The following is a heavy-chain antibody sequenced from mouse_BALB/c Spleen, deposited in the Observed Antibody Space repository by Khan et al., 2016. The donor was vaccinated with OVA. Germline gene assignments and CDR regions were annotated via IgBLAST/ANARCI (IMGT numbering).Heavy chain of an antibody. CDR2: IWGDGNT. J-gene: IGHJ4*01. Sequence: VELVESGPGLVAPSQSLSITCTVSGFSLISSGVNWVRQPPGKGLEWLGVIWGDGNTNYHSALISRLSISKDNSKSQVFLKLNSLQTDDTATYYCAKFDGICYAVDYWGQGTSVTVAS. CDR1: GFSLISSG. D-gene: IGHD2-3*01. CDR3: AKFDGICYAVDY. V-gene: IGHV2-3*01.